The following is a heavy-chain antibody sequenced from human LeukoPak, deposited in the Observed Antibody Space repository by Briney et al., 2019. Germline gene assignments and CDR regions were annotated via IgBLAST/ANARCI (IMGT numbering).Heavy chain of an antibody. D-gene: IGHD6-19*01. Sequence: GGLRLSCAASGFTFNNYAMNWVRQAPEKGLEWVSAISASAGGDTYYADSVKGRFTISRDNSKNTLYLQMNSLRAEDTAVYYCAKDFTAVAGTYWGQGTLVTVSS. J-gene: IGHJ4*02. CDR2: ISASAGGDT. CDR1: GFTFNNYA. CDR3: AKDFTAVAGTY. V-gene: IGHV3-23*01.